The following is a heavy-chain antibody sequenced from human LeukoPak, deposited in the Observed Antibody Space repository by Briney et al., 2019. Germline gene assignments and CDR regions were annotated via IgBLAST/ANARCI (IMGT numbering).Heavy chain of an antibody. Sequence: GGSLRLSCAASGFPFSAYSMNWVRQAPGKGLEWVGRIKSKTDGGTTDYAAPVKGRFTISRDDSKNTLYLQMNSLKTEDTAVYYCTVGYSSSWYYYYYMDVWGKGTTVTVSS. CDR3: TVGYSSSWYYYYYMDV. D-gene: IGHD6-13*01. CDR1: GFPFSAYS. J-gene: IGHJ6*03. CDR2: IKSKTDGGTT. V-gene: IGHV3-15*01.